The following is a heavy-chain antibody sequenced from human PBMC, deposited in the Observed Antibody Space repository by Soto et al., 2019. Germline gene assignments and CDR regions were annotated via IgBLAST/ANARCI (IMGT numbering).Heavy chain of an antibody. J-gene: IGHJ5*02. CDR3: ARYCSGGSCYSDWFDP. CDR1: GGFVTSGSYY. CDR2: MYYSGST. V-gene: IGHV4-39*01. Sequence: ETLSLTCAVYGGFVTSGSYYWSWIRQPPGKGLEWIGDMYYSGSTHYNPSLKSRVTISVDTSKNQFSLKLSSVTAADTAVYYCARYCSGGSCYSDWFDPWGQGTLVTVSS. D-gene: IGHD2-15*01.